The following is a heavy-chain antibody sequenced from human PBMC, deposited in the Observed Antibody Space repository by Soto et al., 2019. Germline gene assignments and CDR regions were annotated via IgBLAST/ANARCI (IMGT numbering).Heavy chain of an antibody. V-gene: IGHV3-48*02. J-gene: IGHJ6*02. CDR1: GFTFSSYS. D-gene: IGHD6-13*01. CDR2: ISSSSSTI. Sequence: GGSLRLSCAASGFTFSSYSMNWVRQAPGKGLEWVSYISSSSSTIYYADSVKGRFTISRDNAKNSLYLQMNSLRDEDTAVYYCARVHSGIAAAGDGQYYYYYYGMDVWGQGTTVTVSS. CDR3: ARVHSGIAAAGDGQYYYYYYGMDV.